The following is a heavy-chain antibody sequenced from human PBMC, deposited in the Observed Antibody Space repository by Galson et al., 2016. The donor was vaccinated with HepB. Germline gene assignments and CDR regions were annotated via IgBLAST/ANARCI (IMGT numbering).Heavy chain of an antibody. J-gene: IGHJ6*02. CDR2: IYPGDSDT. CDR3: ARAAGAGFLYYYYGMDV. V-gene: IGHV5-51*01. CDR1: GYSFTSYW. D-gene: IGHD6-19*01. Sequence: QSGAEVKKPGESLKISCKGSGYSFTSYWIGWVRQMPGKGLEWMGIIYPGDSDTRYSPSFQGQVTISADKSISTAYLQWSSLKASDTAMYYCARAAGAGFLYYYYGMDVWGQGTTVIVSS.